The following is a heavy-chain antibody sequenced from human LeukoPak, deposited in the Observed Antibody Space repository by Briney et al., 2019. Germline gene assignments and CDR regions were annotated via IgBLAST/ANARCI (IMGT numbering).Heavy chain of an antibody. D-gene: IGHD2-15*01. CDR3: ARPGAVVDNWFDP. J-gene: IGHJ5*02. CDR1: GYTFNTYG. CDR2: ISGYNGKT. Sequence: GASVKVSCKASGYTFNTYGITWVRQAPGQGLEWMGWISGYNGKTKYAQKLQDRVTMTTDTSTTTAYMELRSLRSDDTAVYYCARPGAVVDNWFDPWGQGTLVTVSS. V-gene: IGHV1-18*01.